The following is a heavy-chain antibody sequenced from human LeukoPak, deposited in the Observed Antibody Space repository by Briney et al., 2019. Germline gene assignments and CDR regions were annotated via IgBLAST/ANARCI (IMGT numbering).Heavy chain of an antibody. V-gene: IGHV4-61*01. CDR3: ARDSEALRFDP. CDR1: GGSISSSSYY. Sequence: KPSETLSLTCTVSGGSISSSSYYWSWIRQPPGKGLEWIGYIYYSGSTNYNPSLKSRVTISVDTSKNQFSLKLSSVTAADTAVYYCARDSEALRFDPWGQGTLVTVSS. J-gene: IGHJ5*02. CDR2: IYYSGST.